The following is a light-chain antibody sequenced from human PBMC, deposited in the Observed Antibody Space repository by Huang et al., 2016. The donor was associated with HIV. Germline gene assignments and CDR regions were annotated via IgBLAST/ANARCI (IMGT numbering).Light chain of an antibody. CDR1: PSIGTY. CDR3: QQRSKWPLT. Sequence: EIVLTQSPVTLSLSPGDRATLSCRASPSIGTYLAWYQQKSGQAPRLLIYDVSNRAAGVPARFSASGSETDFTLTMASLDPDDFAIYHCQQRSKWPLTFGGGTKVEMK. CDR2: DVS. V-gene: IGKV3-11*01. J-gene: IGKJ4*01.